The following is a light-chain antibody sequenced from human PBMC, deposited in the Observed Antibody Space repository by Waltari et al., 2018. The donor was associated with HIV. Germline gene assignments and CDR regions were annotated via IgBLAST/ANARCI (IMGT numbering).Light chain of an antibody. J-gene: IGLJ2*01. Sequence: QSVLTQPPSVSGAPGQRVTISCTGSSSNIGAYYDVHWYQQLPGPAPKLLIYGNNNRPSGVPDRFSGSKSGTSASLAITGLQAEDEADYYCQSYDSSLSGSVVFGGGTKLTVL. CDR1: SSNIGAYYD. CDR2: GNN. CDR3: QSYDSSLSGSVV. V-gene: IGLV1-40*01.